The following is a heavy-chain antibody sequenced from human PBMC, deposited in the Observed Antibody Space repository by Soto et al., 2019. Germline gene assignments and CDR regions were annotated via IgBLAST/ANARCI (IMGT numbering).Heavy chain of an antibody. D-gene: IGHD7-27*01. CDR1: GGSISNHY. Sequence: QVQLQESGPGLVKPSETLSLTCSVPGGSISNHYWSWIRQPPGKGLEWIGYIYYNGNTNYNPSLKGRVTMSVDTSRNQISLKLTTVTAADTAVYDCTRANWYSEYWGQGTLVTVSS. CDR3: TRANWYSEY. J-gene: IGHJ4*02. CDR2: IYYNGNT. V-gene: IGHV4-59*11.